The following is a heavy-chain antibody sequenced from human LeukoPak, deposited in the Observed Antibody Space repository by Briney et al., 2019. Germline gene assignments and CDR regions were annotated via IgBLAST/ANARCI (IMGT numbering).Heavy chain of an antibody. V-gene: IGHV3-21*05. CDR2: ISGNSGDT. D-gene: IGHD1-1*01. CDR3: ARDPRTVRI. Sequence: GGSLRLSCAASGFTFSRNGMSWVRQAPGKGLEWLSYISGNSGDTNYADSVKGRFTISRDNAKNSLYLQMNSLRVEDTAVYYCARDPRTVRIWGQGTLVTVSS. CDR1: GFTFSRNG. J-gene: IGHJ4*02.